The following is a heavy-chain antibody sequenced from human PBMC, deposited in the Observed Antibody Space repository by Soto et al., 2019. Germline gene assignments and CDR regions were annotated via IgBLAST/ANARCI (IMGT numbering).Heavy chain of an antibody. V-gene: IGHV1-46*03. CDR1: GYTFTSYY. Sequence: ASVKVSCKASGYTFTSYYMHWVRQAPGQGLEWMGIINPSGGSTSYAQKFQGRVTMTRDTSTSTVYMELSSLRSEDTAVYYCARGRGITMVRGVPRAFDIWGQGTMVTVSS. J-gene: IGHJ3*02. CDR2: INPSGGST. CDR3: ARGRGITMVRGVPRAFDI. D-gene: IGHD3-10*01.